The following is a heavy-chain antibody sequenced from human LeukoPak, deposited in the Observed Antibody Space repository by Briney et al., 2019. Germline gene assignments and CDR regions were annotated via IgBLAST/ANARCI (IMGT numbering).Heavy chain of an antibody. CDR2: ISSSSSYI. CDR3: AKSPYDFWSGYYWFDY. CDR1: GFTFSSYS. Sequence: PGGSLRLSCAASGFTFSSYSMNWVRQAPGKGLEWVSSISSSSSYIYYADSVKGRFTISRDNSKNTLYLQTNSLRAEDTAVYYCAKSPYDFWSGYYWFDYWGQGTLVTVSS. D-gene: IGHD3-3*01. V-gene: IGHV3-21*04. J-gene: IGHJ4*02.